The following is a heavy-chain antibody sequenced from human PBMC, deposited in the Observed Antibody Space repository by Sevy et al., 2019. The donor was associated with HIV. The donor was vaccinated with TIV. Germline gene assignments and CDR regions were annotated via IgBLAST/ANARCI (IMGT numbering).Heavy chain of an antibody. V-gene: IGHV3-66*02. CDR1: GFTVNDKY. J-gene: IGHJ4*02. Sequence: GGSLRLSCAISGFTVNDKYIIWVRQAPGKGLEWVSVIFSSGSTYYADSAKGRFTISRDNSKNTVDLQMNSVKAEDTAVYYCVSLFLSYRSGWSYFEYRGQGTLVTVP. D-gene: IGHD6-19*01. CDR2: IFSSGST. CDR3: VSLFLSYRSGWSYFEY.